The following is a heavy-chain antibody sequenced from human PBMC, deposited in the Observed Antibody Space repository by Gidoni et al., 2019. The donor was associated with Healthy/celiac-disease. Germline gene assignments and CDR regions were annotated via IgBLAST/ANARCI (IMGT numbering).Heavy chain of an antibody. D-gene: IGHD3-3*01. CDR3: ARVESITIFGVVIKYFQH. CDR2: IYYSGST. V-gene: IGHV4-31*03. Sequence: QVQLKESGPGLVKPSQTLSLTCTVSGGSISSGGYYWSWIRQHPGKGLEWIGYIYYSGSTYYNPSLKSRVTISVDTSKNQFSLKLSSVTAADTAVYYCARVESITIFGVVIKYFQHWGQGTLVTVSS. CDR1: GGSISSGGYY. J-gene: IGHJ1*01.